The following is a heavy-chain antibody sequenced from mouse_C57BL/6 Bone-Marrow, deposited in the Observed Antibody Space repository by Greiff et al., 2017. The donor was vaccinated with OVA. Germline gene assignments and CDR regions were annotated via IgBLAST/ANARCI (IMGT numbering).Heavy chain of an antibody. J-gene: IGHJ3*01. CDR3: ARGGDYAWFAY. CDR2: INPSSGYT. D-gene: IGHD2-4*01. Sequence: VMLVESGAELARPGASVKMSCKASGYTFTSYTMHWVKQRPGQGLEWIGYINPSSGYTKYNQKFKDKATLTADKSSSTAYMQLSSLTSEDSAVYYCARGGDYAWFAYWGQGTLVTVSA. V-gene: IGHV1-4*01. CDR1: GYTFTSYT.